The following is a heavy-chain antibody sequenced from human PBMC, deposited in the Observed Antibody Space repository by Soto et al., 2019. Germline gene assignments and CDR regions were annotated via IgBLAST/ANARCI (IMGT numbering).Heavy chain of an antibody. CDR2: IYHSGST. CDR1: GGSISSGGYS. J-gene: IGHJ4*02. CDR3: AGAMTTVTTFDY. D-gene: IGHD4-17*01. Sequence: QLQLQESGSGLVKPSQTLSLTCAVSGGSISSGGYSWSWIRQPPGKGLEWVAYIYHSGSTYYNPSLKSRVTISVDRSKNQFSLRLSSVTAADTAVYYCAGAMTTVTTFDYWDQGTLVTVSS. V-gene: IGHV4-30-2*01.